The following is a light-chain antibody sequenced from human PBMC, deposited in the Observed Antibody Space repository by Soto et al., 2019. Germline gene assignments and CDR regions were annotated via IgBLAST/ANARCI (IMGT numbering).Light chain of an antibody. V-gene: IGKV1-27*01. CDR2: AAS. CDR1: QGISYF. J-gene: IGKJ1*01. CDR3: QKYNSAPRT. Sequence: DIQMTQSPSSLSASVGDRVSITCLASQGISYFLAWYQQKPGKVPKLLMYAASTLQSGVPSRFSGSGSGTDFTLTISSLQPEDVATYYCQKYNSAPRTFGQGTKVEIK.